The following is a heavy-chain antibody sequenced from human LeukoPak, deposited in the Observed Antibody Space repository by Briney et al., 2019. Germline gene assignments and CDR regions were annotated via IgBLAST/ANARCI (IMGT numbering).Heavy chain of an antibody. CDR1: GYTFTSYD. CDR2: MSPNSGNT. Sequence: ASVKVSCKASGYTFTSYDINWVRQATGQGLEWMGWMSPNSGNTGYAQKFQGRVTMTRSTSISTAYMELSSLRSEDTAVYYCATASTVTTERGSVVRAFDIWGQGTMVTVSS. D-gene: IGHD4-17*01. V-gene: IGHV1-8*01. CDR3: ATASTVTTERGSVVRAFDI. J-gene: IGHJ3*02.